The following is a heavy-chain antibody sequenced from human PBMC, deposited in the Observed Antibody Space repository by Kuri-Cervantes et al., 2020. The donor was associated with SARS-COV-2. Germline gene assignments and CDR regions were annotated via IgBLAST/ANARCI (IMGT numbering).Heavy chain of an antibody. D-gene: IGHD6-19*01. Sequence: GSLRLSCAVYGGSFSSYYWGWIRQPPGKGLEWIGSIYYSGSTYYNPSLKSRVTISVDTSKNQFSLKLSSVTAADTAVYYCARLTGYSSGWYWASWWFDPWGQGTLVTVSS. CDR3: ARLTGYSSGWYWASWWFDP. CDR2: IYYSGST. J-gene: IGHJ5*02. CDR1: GGSFSSYY. V-gene: IGHV4-39*01.